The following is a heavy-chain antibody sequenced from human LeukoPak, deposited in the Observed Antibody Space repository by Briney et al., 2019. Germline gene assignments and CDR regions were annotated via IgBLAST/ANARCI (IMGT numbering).Heavy chain of an antibody. CDR1: GGSISSSSYY. Sequence: PSETLTLTCTVSGGSISSSSYYWGWIRQPPGKGLEWIGSIYYSGSTYYNPSLKSRVTISVDTSKEQFSLNLSSVTAADTAVYYCASRSGRNYYGMDVWGQGTTVTVSS. V-gene: IGHV4-39*07. CDR2: IYYSGST. D-gene: IGHD3-10*01. J-gene: IGHJ6*02. CDR3: ASRSGRNYYGMDV.